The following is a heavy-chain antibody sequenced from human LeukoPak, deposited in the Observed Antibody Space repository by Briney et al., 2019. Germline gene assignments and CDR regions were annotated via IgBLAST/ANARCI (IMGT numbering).Heavy chain of an antibody. Sequence: SETLSLTCTVSGGSISSYYWSWIRQPAGKGLEWIERIYTSGSTNYNPSLKSRVTMSVDTSKNQFSLKLSSVTAADTAVYYCARDQLEYYYDSSGHDAFDIWGQGTMVTVSS. J-gene: IGHJ3*02. CDR2: IYTSGST. CDR1: GGSISSYY. D-gene: IGHD3-22*01. CDR3: ARDQLEYYYDSSGHDAFDI. V-gene: IGHV4-4*07.